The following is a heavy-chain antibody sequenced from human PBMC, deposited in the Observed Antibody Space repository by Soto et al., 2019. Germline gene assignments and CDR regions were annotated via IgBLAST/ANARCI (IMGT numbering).Heavy chain of an antibody. J-gene: IGHJ6*03. V-gene: IGHV3-11*01. D-gene: IGHD3-3*01. CDR3: ARAGRKYYDFWSGPGYYYYYYMDV. CDR1: GFTFSDYY. CDR2: ISSSGSTI. Sequence: GSLRLSCAASGFTFSDYYMSWIRQAPGKGLEWVSYISSSGSTIYYADSVKGRFTISRDNAKNSLYLQMNSLRAEDTAVYYCARAGRKYYDFWSGPGYYYYYYMDVWGKGTTVTVSS.